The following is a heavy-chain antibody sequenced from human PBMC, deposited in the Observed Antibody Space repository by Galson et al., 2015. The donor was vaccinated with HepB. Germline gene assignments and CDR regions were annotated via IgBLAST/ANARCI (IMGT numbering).Heavy chain of an antibody. Sequence: SLRLSCAASGFTFSDYWMAWVRQSPGKGLEWVANIKQDGNEKHYVDSVKGRFSISRDNGKNSVYLQMSSLRAEDTAVYFCAREGSGFYAGFEFWGQGALVTVSS. CDR1: GFTFSDYW. CDR2: IKQDGNEK. J-gene: IGHJ4*02. CDR3: AREGSGFYAGFEF. D-gene: IGHD2/OR15-2a*01. V-gene: IGHV3-7*03.